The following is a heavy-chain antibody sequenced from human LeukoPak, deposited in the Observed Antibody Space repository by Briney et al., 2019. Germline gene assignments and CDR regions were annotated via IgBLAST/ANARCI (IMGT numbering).Heavy chain of an antibody. D-gene: IGHD6-19*01. J-gene: IGHJ4*02. CDR1: GFTVSSNY. CDR3: ARSYSSGWYETELDY. Sequence: GGSLRLSCAASGFTVSSNYMSWVRQAPGKGLEWVSVIYSGGSTYYADSVKGRFTISRDNAKNSLYLQMNSLRAEDTAVYYCARSYSSGWYETELDYWGQGTLVTVSS. CDR2: IYSGGST. V-gene: IGHV3-66*01.